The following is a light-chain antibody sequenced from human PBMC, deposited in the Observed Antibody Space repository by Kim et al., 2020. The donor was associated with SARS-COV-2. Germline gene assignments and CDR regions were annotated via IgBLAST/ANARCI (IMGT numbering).Light chain of an antibody. CDR3: QAWDSSTAV. V-gene: IGLV3-1*01. CDR1: KLGDKY. Sequence: SYELTQPPSVSVSPGQTASITCSGAKLGDKYAYWYQQKPGQSPVLVNYQHTKRPSGISQRFSGSSSGNTATLTISPAQTVDEADYYCQAWDSSTAVFGGGTQLTVL. CDR2: QHT. J-gene: IGLJ3*02.